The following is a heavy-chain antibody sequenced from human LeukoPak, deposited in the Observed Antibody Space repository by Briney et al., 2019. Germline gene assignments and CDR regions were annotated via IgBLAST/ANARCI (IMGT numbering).Heavy chain of an antibody. CDR2: IYWDDDK. CDR1: GFSLSTSGGG. J-gene: IGHJ3*02. CDR3: ARRRPPTMIRGVYISDAFDI. D-gene: IGHD3-10*01. Sequence: SGPTLVKPTQPLTLTCTFSGFSLSTSGGGVGWIRQSPGKALEWLALIYWDDDKRYSPSLKSRLTITKDTSKNQVVLKMNNMDPVDTATYYCARRRPPTMIRGVYISDAFDIWGQGTMVTVSS. V-gene: IGHV2-5*02.